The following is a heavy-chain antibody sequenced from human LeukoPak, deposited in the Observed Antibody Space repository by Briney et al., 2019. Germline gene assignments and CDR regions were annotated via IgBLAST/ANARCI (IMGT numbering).Heavy chain of an antibody. CDR1: GGSLSGHF. J-gene: IGHJ4*02. D-gene: IGHD6-13*01. Sequence: SETLSLTCTVSGGSLSGHFWSWIRQPAGKGLEWIGRIYTSGSTNYNPSLKSRVTMSVDTSKNQFSLKLSSVTAADTAVYYCARGRAAAGTIWYFDYWGQGTLVTVSS. CDR2: IYTSGST. CDR3: ARGRAAAGTIWYFDY. V-gene: IGHV4-4*07.